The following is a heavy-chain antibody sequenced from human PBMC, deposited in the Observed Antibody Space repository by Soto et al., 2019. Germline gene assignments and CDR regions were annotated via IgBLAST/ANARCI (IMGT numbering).Heavy chain of an antibody. V-gene: IGHV3-11*03. CDR3: ARVLSESFDY. CDR2: ISSSSTYT. CDR1: GLTFSYYY. Sequence: GGSLRLSCAASGLTFSYYYMRWIRQAPGKGLEWISYISSSSTYTNYADSVKGRFTISRDNAKNSLYLQMNSLRADDTAMYYCARVLSESFDYWGQGTLVTVSS. J-gene: IGHJ4*02. D-gene: IGHD2-8*02.